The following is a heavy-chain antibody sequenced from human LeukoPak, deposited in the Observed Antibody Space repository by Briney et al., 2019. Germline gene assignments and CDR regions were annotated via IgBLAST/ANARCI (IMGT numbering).Heavy chain of an antibody. V-gene: IGHV3-48*01. CDR3: ASTSRGVIDY. Sequence: PGGSLRLSCAASGFTFSDYSMNWVRQAPGKGLEWISYISRSSSTIYYTDSVKGRFSISRDNAKNSLYLQMNSLRGEDAAVYYCASTSRGVIDYWGQGTLVTVSS. J-gene: IGHJ4*02. CDR2: ISRSSSTI. CDR1: GFTFSDYS. D-gene: IGHD3-10*01.